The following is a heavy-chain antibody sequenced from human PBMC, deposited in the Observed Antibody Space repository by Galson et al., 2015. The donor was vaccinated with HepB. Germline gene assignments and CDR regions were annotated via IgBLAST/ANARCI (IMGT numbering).Heavy chain of an antibody. J-gene: IGHJ6*02. CDR1: GGTFSSYA. V-gene: IGHV1-69*04. CDR2: IIPILGIA. CDR3: ARDQALTLPVYGMDV. Sequence: SVKVSCKASGGTFSSYAISWVRQAPGQGLEWMGRIIPILGIANYAQKFQGRVTITADKSTSTAYMELSSLRSEDTAVYYCARDQALTLPVYGMDVWGQGTTVTVSS.